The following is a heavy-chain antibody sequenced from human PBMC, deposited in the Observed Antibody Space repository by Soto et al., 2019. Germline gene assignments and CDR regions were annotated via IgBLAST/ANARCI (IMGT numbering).Heavy chain of an antibody. CDR2: IYYSGST. CDR1: GGSISSSSYY. J-gene: IGHJ4*02. V-gene: IGHV4-39*01. Sequence: QLQLQESGPGLVKPSETLSLTCTVSGGSISSSSYYWGWIRQPPGKGLEWIGSIYYSGSTYYNPSLKSRVTISVDTSKNQFSLKLSSVTAADTAVYYCASPPGYSSGWTEDYWGQGTLVTVSS. D-gene: IGHD6-19*01. CDR3: ASPPGYSSGWTEDY.